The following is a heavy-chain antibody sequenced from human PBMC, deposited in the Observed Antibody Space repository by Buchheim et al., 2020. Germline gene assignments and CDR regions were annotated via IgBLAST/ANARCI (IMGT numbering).Heavy chain of an antibody. D-gene: IGHD3-22*01. CDR1: GFTFSSYG. V-gene: IGHV3-33*01. CDR2: IWYDGSNK. Sequence: QVQLVESGGGVVQPGRSLRLSCAASGFTFSSYGMHWVRQAPGKGLEWVAVIWYDGSNKYYADSVKGRFTISRDNSKNTPYLKMNSLRAEDTAVYYCARDGWLLLAIDAFDIWGQGT. J-gene: IGHJ3*02. CDR3: ARDGWLLLAIDAFDI.